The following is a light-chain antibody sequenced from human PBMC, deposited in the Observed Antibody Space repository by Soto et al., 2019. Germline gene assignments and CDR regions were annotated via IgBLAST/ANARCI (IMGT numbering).Light chain of an antibody. V-gene: IGLV2-23*01. CDR3: SSYAGAVA. CDR1: SGDVGTYNL. CDR2: EGS. Sequence: QSALTQPASVSGSPGQSITISCTGTSGDVGTYNLVSWYQHHPGKAPKLMIYEGSNRPSGVSHRFSGSQSGNTASLTISGLQAKDEADYYCSSYAGAVAFGGGNKVTVL. J-gene: IGLJ2*01.